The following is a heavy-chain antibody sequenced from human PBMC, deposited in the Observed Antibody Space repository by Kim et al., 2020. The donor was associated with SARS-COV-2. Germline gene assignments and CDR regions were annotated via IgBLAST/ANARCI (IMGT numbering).Heavy chain of an antibody. Sequence: GGSLRLSCAPSGVPFSFYAMHWVRQAPGKGLEWVSAISYDGRSKYYADSVKGRFSISTDNSKNTVYLQMNSLKTEDTAVYYCARGEYSSGRCDTFNMWGQGTVVTVSS. CDR1: GVPFSFYA. V-gene: IGHV3-30*04. J-gene: IGHJ3*02. D-gene: IGHD6-19*01. CDR3: ARGEYSSGRCDTFNM. CDR2: ISYDGRSK.